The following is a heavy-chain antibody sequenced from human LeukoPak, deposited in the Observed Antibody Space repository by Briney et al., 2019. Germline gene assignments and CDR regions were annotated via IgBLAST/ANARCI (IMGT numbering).Heavy chain of an antibody. J-gene: IGHJ4*02. Sequence: KASETLSLTCTVSGGSISSGGYSWSWIRQPPGKGLEWIGYIYHSGSTYYNPSLKSRVTISVDTSKNQFSLKLSSVTAADTAVYYCARHTMVRGAPFDYWGQGTLVTVSS. CDR3: ARHTMVRGAPFDY. D-gene: IGHD3-10*01. CDR2: IYHSGST. V-gene: IGHV4-30-2*01. CDR1: GGSISSGGYS.